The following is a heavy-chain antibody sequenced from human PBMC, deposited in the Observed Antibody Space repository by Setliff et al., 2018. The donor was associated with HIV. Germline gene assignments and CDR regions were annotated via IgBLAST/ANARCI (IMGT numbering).Heavy chain of an antibody. CDR2: IYFNGNT. J-gene: IGHJ4*02. CDR1: GGLITNDGYY. D-gene: IGHD1-1*01. Sequence: SETLSLTCTVSGGLITNDGYYWTWIRQHPEKGLEWIGYIYFNGNTYYNPSLRSRATMSVDTSKNQFSLKLSSVTAADTAAYYCARESELRRIDSWGQGTLVTVSS. CDR3: ARESELRRIDS. V-gene: IGHV4-31*03.